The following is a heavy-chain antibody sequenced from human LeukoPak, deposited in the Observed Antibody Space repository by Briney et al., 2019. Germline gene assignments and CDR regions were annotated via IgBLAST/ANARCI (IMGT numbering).Heavy chain of an antibody. CDR2: INSDGSST. CDR3: ARSIPAAIFDY. CDR1: GFTFSSYW. Sequence: PGGSLRLSCAASGFTFSSYWMHWVRQAPGKGLVWVSRINSDGSSTSYADSVKGRFTISRDNAKNTLYLQMNSLRAEDTAVYYCARSIPAAIFDYWGQGTLVTVSS. J-gene: IGHJ4*02. V-gene: IGHV3-74*01. D-gene: IGHD2-2*01.